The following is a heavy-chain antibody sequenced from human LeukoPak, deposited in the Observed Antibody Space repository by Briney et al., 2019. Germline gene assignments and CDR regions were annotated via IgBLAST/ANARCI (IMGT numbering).Heavy chain of an antibody. CDR3: VVYKYILSWSAFDF. CDR1: GFTSTTAW. J-gene: IGHJ3*01. Sequence: GGSLRLSCAISGFTSTTAWMTWVRQAPGKGLEWVADIRQDGSDKYYVDSVKGRFIISRDNAKKSVSLHMNNLRVEDTAVYYCVVYKYILSWSAFDFWGRGTMTVSS. D-gene: IGHD6-13*01. CDR2: IRQDGSDK. V-gene: IGHV3-7*01.